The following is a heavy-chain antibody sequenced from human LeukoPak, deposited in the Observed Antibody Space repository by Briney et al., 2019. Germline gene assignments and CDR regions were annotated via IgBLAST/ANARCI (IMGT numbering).Heavy chain of an antibody. CDR2: INYSGTT. J-gene: IGHJ4*02. V-gene: IGHV4-59*01. D-gene: IGHD5-18*01. CDR3: AREYSSFEY. CDR1: GGSISGYY. Sequence: SETLSLTCTVSGGSISGYYWHWIRQSPGMGLEWIGYINYSGTTDYNPSLKSGVTISVDTSKNQFSLNLRSATAADTAVYYCAREYSSFEYWGQGILVTVSS.